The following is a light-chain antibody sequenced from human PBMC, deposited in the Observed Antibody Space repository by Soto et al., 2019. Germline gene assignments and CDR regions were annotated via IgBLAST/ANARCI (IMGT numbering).Light chain of an antibody. J-gene: IGKJ1*01. V-gene: IGKV3-15*01. CDR2: GSS. CDR3: QQYNNWPWT. Sequence: EIVLTQSPATLSVSPGERATLSCRASQSVSTNLAWYQQKLGQAPRVLIYGSSSRATGVPARFSGSGSGTDFTLTISSLQSEDFAVYYCQQYNNWPWTFGQGTKVDI. CDR1: QSVSTN.